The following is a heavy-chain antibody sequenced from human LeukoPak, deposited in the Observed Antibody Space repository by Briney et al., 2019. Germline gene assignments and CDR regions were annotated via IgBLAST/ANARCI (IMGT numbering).Heavy chain of an antibody. Sequence: GGSLRLSCAASGFTFSSYAMSWVRQAPGKGLEWVSAISGSGGSTYYAASVKGRFTISRDNSKNTLYLQMNSLRAEDTAVYYCAKDLSDTAMVGPFDYWGQGTLVTVSS. CDR3: AKDLSDTAMVGPFDY. CDR1: GFTFSSYA. J-gene: IGHJ4*02. CDR2: ISGSGGST. V-gene: IGHV3-23*01. D-gene: IGHD5-18*01.